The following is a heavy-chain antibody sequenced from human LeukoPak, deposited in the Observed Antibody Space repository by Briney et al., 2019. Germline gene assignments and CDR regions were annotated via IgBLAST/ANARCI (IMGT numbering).Heavy chain of an antibody. CDR3: ASGGYSGYDWSGDY. CDR1: GFTFSSYA. D-gene: IGHD5-12*01. Sequence: GRSLRLSCAASGFTFSSYAMHWVRQAPGKGLEWVAVISYDGSNKYYADSVKGRFTISRDNSKNTLYLQMNSLRAEDTAVYYCASGGYSGYDWSGDYWGQGTLVTVSS. J-gene: IGHJ4*02. V-gene: IGHV3-30-3*01. CDR2: ISYDGSNK.